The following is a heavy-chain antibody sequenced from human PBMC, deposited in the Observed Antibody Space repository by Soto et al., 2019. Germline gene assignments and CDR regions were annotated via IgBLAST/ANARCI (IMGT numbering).Heavy chain of an antibody. J-gene: IGHJ4*02. CDR1: GFTFSDYY. D-gene: IGHD5-18*01. V-gene: IGHV3-11*01. Sequence: PGGSLRLSCAASGFTFSDYYMSWIRQAPGKGLEWVSYISSRGSTIYYADSVKGRFTISRDNAKNSLYLQMNSLKTEDTAVYYCTTDLLWIQRVGADYWGQGTLVTVSS. CDR3: TTDLLWIQRVGADY. CDR2: ISSRGSTI.